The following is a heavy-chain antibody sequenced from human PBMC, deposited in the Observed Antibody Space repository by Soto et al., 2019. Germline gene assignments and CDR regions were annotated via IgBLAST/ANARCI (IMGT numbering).Heavy chain of an antibody. Sequence: SVEVSCKASGGTFISYAISWVRQAPGQGLECMGGIIPIFGTANYAQKFQGRVTITADKSTSTAYMELSSLRSEDTAVYYCARGPYCGGDCYSVGYYYYYGMDVWGQGTTVTAP. D-gene: IGHD2-21*02. CDR3: ARGPYCGGDCYSVGYYYYYGMDV. V-gene: IGHV1-69*06. J-gene: IGHJ6*02. CDR1: GGTFISYA. CDR2: IIPIFGTA.